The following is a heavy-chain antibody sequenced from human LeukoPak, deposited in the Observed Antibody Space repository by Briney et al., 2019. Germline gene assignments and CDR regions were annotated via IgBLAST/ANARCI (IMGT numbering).Heavy chain of an antibody. CDR3: AKDGIGRAGTTDY. V-gene: IGHV3-23*01. CDR1: GSTFSSYA. D-gene: IGHD6-19*01. Sequence: GGSLRLSCAASGSTFSSYAMSWVRQAPGKGLEWVSSISASGGSTYYAESVKGRFTISRDNSKNTLFLQMNSLRAEDTAVYYCAKDGIGRAGTTDYWGQGTLVTVSS. J-gene: IGHJ4*02. CDR2: ISASGGST.